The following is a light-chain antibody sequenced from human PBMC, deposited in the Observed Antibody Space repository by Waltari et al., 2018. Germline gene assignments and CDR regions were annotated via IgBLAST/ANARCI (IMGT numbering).Light chain of an antibody. V-gene: IGLV2-8*01. CDR2: DVN. CDR1: SSDVGGYNY. J-gene: IGLJ1*01. CDR3: LTYAGNSGDL. Sequence: QSALTQPPSASGSPGQSVTISCTGTSSDVGGYNYVSWYQQHPGKVPKLIVTDVNKRAEGAPALVSGAKSCNTGALSGFRRQGEEEADYYCLTYAGNSGDLSGTGTRVTVL.